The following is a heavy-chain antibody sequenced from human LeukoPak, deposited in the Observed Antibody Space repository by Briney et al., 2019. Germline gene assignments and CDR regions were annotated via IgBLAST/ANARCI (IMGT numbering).Heavy chain of an antibody. CDR2: ISGSGGST. CDR1: GFTFSSYA. CDR3: ASKLGRGDYYYYYMDV. J-gene: IGHJ6*03. Sequence: GGSLRLSCAASGFTFSSYAMSWVRQAPGKGLEWVSAISGSGGSTYYADSVKGRFTISRDNSENTLYLQMNSLRAEDTAVYYCASKLGRGDYYYYYMDVWGKGTTVTVSS. D-gene: IGHD7-27*01. V-gene: IGHV3-23*01.